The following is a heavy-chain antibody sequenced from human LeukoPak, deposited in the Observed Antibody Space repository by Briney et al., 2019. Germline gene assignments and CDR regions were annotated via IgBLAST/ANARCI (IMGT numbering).Heavy chain of an antibody. CDR3: ARPSSYYYDSSGYYAFDI. CDR2: IYYSGST. J-gene: IGHJ3*02. CDR1: LGSLSSGISY. V-gene: IGHV4-61*01. Sequence: SETLSLTCTVPLGSLSSGISYSSWIRQPPGKGLGWIGYIYYSGSTNYNPSLKSRVTISVDTSKNQFSLKLSSVTAADTAVYYCARPSSYYYDSSGYYAFDIWGQGTMVTVSS. D-gene: IGHD3-22*01.